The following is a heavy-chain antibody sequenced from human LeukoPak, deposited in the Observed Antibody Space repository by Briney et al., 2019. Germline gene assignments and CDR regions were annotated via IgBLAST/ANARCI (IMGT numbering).Heavy chain of an antibody. V-gene: IGHV4-59*01. J-gene: IGHJ5*02. D-gene: IGHD3-3*01. CDR3: ARAYDFWSDNWFDP. CDR1: GGSISSYY. Sequence: SEALSLTCTVSGGSISSYYWSWIRQPPGKGLEWIGYIYYSGSTNYNPSLKSRVTISVDTSKNQFSLKLSSVTAADTAVYYCARAYDFWSDNWFDPWGQGTLVTVSS. CDR2: IYYSGST.